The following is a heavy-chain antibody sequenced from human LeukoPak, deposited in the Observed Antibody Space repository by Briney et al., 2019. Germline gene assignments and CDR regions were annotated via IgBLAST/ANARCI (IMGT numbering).Heavy chain of an antibody. CDR3: ARDPNYGSGSYADY. CDR2: ISGGGSTI. D-gene: IGHD3-10*01. J-gene: IGHJ4*02. Sequence: GGSLRLSCAASEFTFSNYEMNWVRQAPGKGLEWVSYISGGGSTIYYADSVKDRFTISRDNAKNSLYLQMNSLRAEDTAVYYCARDPNYGSGSYADYWGQETLVTVSS. V-gene: IGHV3-48*03. CDR1: EFTFSNYE.